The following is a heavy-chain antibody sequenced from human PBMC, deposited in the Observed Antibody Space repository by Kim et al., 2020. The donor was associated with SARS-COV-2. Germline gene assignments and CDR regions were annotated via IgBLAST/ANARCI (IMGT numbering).Heavy chain of an antibody. D-gene: IGHD3-10*01. Sequence: SETLSLTCTVFGDSVSSNNYYWAWIRQPPGKGLEWIGSIYYSGSTYYNPSLRSRISISVDTSKNQFSLKLSAVTAADTAVYYCASEEGQLLWFGESTGMDVWGQGTTVTVSS. V-gene: IGHV4-39*07. CDR3: ASEEGQLLWFGESTGMDV. CDR1: GDSVSSNNYY. CDR2: IYYSGST. J-gene: IGHJ6*02.